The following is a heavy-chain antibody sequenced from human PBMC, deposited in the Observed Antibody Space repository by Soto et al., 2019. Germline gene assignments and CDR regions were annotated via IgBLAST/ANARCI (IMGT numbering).Heavy chain of an antibody. D-gene: IGHD1-26*01. J-gene: IGHJ5*02. Sequence: GGSLRLSCVASGFSLSSHAVSWVRQTPEKGLEWVSSISDSGATSSYADFVKGRFTISRDNSKNTLYLQMNSLRAEDTAVYYCAKDPSASWGRFWFDPWGQGTLVTVSS. CDR1: GFSLSSHA. CDR2: ISDSGATS. V-gene: IGHV3-23*01. CDR3: AKDPSASWGRFWFDP.